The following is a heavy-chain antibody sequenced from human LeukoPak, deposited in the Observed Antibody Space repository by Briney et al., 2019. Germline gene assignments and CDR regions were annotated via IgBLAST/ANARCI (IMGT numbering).Heavy chain of an antibody. CDR3: AREVYYYGSGMEGYYYYGMDV. CDR1: GGSISSGSHY. D-gene: IGHD3-10*01. V-gene: IGHV4-61*02. J-gene: IGHJ6*02. Sequence: PSQTLSLTCTVPGGSISSGSHYWSWIRQPAGRGLEWIGRVYTSGSTNYNPSLKSRVTISVDTSKNQFSLKLSSVTAADTAVYYCAREVYYYGSGMEGYYYYGMDVWGQGTTVTVSS. CDR2: VYTSGST.